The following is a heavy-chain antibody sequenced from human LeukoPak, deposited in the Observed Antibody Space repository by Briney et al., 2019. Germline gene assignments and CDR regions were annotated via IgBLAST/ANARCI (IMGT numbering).Heavy chain of an antibody. CDR3: ARRVGSSDCFDY. V-gene: IGHV4-39*01. J-gene: IGHJ4*02. CDR2: IFYSGSA. CDR1: GGSISSSSYY. Sequence: SETLSLSCAVFGGSISSSSYYWGWIRQPPGKGLEWIGNIFYSGSAYYNPSLKSRVTISVDTSKNQFSLNLYSVTAADTAVYYCARRVGSSDCFDYWGQGTLVTVSS. D-gene: IGHD6-6*01.